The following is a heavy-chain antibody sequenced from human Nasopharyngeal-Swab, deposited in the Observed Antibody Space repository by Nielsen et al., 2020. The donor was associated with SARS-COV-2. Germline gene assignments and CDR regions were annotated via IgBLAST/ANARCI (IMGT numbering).Heavy chain of an antibody. V-gene: IGHV3-23*01. CDR2: ISGSGGST. CDR3: ARITRAVVIGGSDY. J-gene: IGHJ4*02. CDR1: GFTFSSYA. D-gene: IGHD3-22*01. Sequence: GESLKISCAASGFTFSSYAMSWVRQAPGKGLEWVSAISGSGGSTYYADSVKGRFTISRDNSKNTLYLQMNSLRAEDTAVYYCARITRAVVIGGSDYWGQGTLVTVSS.